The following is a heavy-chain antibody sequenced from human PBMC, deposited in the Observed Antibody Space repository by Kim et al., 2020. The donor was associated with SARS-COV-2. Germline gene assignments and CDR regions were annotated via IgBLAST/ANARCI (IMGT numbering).Heavy chain of an antibody. V-gene: IGHV4-34*01. D-gene: IGHD2-2*01. J-gene: IGHJ1*01. CDR2: INHSGST. CDR3: ASSPAGYYQLLPRNHFQH. CDR1: GGSFSGYY. Sequence: SETLSLTCAVYGGSFSGYYWSWIRQPPGKGLEWIGEINHSGSTNYNPSLKSRVTISVDTSKNQFSLKLSSVTAADTAVYYCASSPAGYYQLLPRNHFQHWGQGTLVTVSS.